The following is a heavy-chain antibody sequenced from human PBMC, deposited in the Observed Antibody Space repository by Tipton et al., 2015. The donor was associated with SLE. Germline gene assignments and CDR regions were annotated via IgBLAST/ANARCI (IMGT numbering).Heavy chain of an antibody. V-gene: IGHV3-33*01. J-gene: IGHJ4*02. CDR1: GFTFSSYG. D-gene: IGHD3-22*01. Sequence: SLRLSCAASGFTFSSYGMHWVRQAPGKGLEWVAVIWYDGSNKYYADSVKGRFTISRDNSKNTLYLQMNSLRAEDTAVYYCARDNPMHYDSSGYCFDYWGQGTLVTVSS. CDR3: ARDNPMHYDSSGYCFDY. CDR2: IWYDGSNK.